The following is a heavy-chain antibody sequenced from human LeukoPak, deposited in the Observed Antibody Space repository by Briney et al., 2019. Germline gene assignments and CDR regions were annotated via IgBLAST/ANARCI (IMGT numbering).Heavy chain of an antibody. CDR1: GYSFTNYW. CDR2: IYPGDSDT. J-gene: IGHJ2*01. V-gene: IGHV5-51*01. CDR3: ARAQYCSGGSCPGYWYFDL. D-gene: IGHD2-15*01. Sequence: GESLKISCKASGYSFTNYWIGWVRQMPGKGLEWMGIIYPGDSDTRYSPSFQGQVTISADKSISTAYLQWSSLKDSDTAMYYCARAQYCSGGSCPGYWYFDLWGRGTLVSVSS.